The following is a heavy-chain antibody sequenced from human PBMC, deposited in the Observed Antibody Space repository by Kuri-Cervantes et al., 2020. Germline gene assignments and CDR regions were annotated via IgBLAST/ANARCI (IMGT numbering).Heavy chain of an antibody. V-gene: IGHV4-34*01. CDR1: GGSFSGYH. CDR3: ARVVGYSSSWTFDYYYYMDV. Sequence: GSLRLSCAVYGGSFSGYHWTWIRQPPGKGLEWIGEINHSGSTNYNPSLKSRVTISVDTSKNQFSLKLSSVTAADTAVYYCARVVGYSSSWTFDYYYYMDVWGKGTTVTVSS. CDR2: INHSGST. D-gene: IGHD6-13*01. J-gene: IGHJ6*03.